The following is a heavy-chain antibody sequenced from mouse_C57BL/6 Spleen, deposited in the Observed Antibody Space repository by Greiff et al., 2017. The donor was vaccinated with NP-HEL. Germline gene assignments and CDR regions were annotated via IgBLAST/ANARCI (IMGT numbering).Heavy chain of an antibody. CDR2: ISSGSSTI. CDR3: AKAYDYEDWYFDV. CDR1: GFTFSDYG. V-gene: IGHV5-17*01. J-gene: IGHJ1*03. Sequence: EVQGVESGGGLVKPGGSLKLSCAASGFTFSDYGMHWVRQAPEKGLEWVAYISSGSSTIYYADTVKGRFTISRDNAKNTLFLQMTSLRSEDTAMYYCAKAYDYEDWYFDVWGTGTTVTVSS. D-gene: IGHD2-4*01.